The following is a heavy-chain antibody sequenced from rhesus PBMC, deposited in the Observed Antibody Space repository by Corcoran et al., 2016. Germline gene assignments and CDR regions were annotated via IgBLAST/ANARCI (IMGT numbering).Heavy chain of an antibody. Sequence: QVQLQESGPGLVKPSETLSLTCAVSGYSISSGYGWHWIRQPPGKGLEWMGYIGGNSGCTNYNPSLKSRVTLSKDTAENQFSLKLTSVTAADTAVYYCARGTPNFDYWGQGVLVTVSS. J-gene: IGHJ4*01. CDR1: GYSISSGYG. V-gene: IGHV4-127*01. CDR3: ARGTPNFDY. D-gene: IGHD1-38*01. CDR2: IGGNSGCT.